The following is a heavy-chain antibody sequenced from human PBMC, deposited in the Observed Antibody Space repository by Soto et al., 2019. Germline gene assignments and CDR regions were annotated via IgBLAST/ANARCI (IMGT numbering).Heavy chain of an antibody. CDR1: GITNY. CDR3: AAGESYRRGNDY. D-gene: IGHD1-26*01. J-gene: IGHJ4*02. CDR2: IYSGGAT. V-gene: IGHV3-53*01. Sequence: GGSLRLSCAASGITNYMSWVRQAPGKGLEGVSVIYSGGATFYTDSVRGRFTISRDNSKTMLYLHMNSLRADDTAVYFCAAGESYRRGNDYWGQGTLVTVSS.